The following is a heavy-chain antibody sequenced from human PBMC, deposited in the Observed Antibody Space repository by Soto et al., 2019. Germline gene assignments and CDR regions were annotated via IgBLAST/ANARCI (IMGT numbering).Heavy chain of an antibody. V-gene: IGHV4-59*12. CDR3: AREVVTATSSYNWFDP. D-gene: IGHD2-21*02. CDR1: VGSISSYY. Sequence: PSETLSLTCTVSVGSISSYYWSWIRQPPGKGLEWIGYIYYSGSTNYNPSLKSRVTISVDTSKNQFSLKLSSVTAADTAVYYCAREVVTATSSYNWFDPWGQGTLVTVSS. J-gene: IGHJ5*02. CDR2: IYYSGST.